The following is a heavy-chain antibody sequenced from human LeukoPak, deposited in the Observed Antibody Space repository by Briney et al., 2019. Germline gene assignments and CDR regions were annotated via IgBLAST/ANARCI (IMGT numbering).Heavy chain of an antibody. CDR2: IKHDGGEK. D-gene: IGHD2-2*02. CDR1: GYSFSSYW. J-gene: IGHJ4*02. V-gene: IGHV3-7*03. CDR3: AREPPFGPAAIAFDY. Sequence: GGSLRLSCADSGYSFSSYWMSWVRQAPGKGLEWVANIKHDGGEKYYMQSVKGRVTISRDNATNSLYLQMSSLRAEDTAVYYCAREPPFGPAAIAFDYWGQGALGTVSS.